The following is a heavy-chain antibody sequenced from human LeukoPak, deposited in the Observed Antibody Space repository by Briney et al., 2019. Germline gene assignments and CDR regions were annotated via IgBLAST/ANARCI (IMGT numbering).Heavy chain of an antibody. CDR2: ISPNSGGT. CDR3: ARDHCSSTSCYTGRGPDY. CDR1: GYTFTGYY. V-gene: IGHV1-2*02. J-gene: IGHJ4*02. Sequence: ASVKVSCKASGYTFTGYYMHWVRQAPGQGLEWMGWISPNSGGTNYAQKFQGRVTMTRDTSISTAYMELSRLRSDDTAVYYCARDHCSSTSCYTGRGPDYWGQGTLVTVSS. D-gene: IGHD2-2*02.